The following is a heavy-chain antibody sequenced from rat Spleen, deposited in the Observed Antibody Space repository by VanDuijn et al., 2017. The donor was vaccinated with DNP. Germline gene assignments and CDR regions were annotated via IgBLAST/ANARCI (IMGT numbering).Heavy chain of an antibody. CDR2: MSTGGGNI. CDR3: ARGLGARFDY. V-gene: IGHV5S11*01. D-gene: IGHD5-1*01. J-gene: IGHJ2*01. Sequence: EVQLVESGGGLVQPGRSLKLSCAASGFTFSNYDMAWVRQAPTKGLEWVASMSTGGGNIYYRDSVKGRFTISRDNAKSTLYLQMDSLRSEETATYYCARGLGARFDYWGQGVMVTVSS. CDR1: GFTFSNYD.